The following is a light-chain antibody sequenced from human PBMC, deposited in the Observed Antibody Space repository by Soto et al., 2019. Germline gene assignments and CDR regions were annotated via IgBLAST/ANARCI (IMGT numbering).Light chain of an antibody. CDR3: QQYCSSPHT. Sequence: EIVLTQSPGTLSLSPGERATLSCRASQSVSSSYLAWYQQKPGQSPRLLIYGASSRATGIPDRFSGSGSGTDFTLTISRLDPEDFAVYYCQQYCSSPHTFGQGTKLEIK. CDR1: QSVSSSY. CDR2: GAS. J-gene: IGKJ2*01. V-gene: IGKV3-20*01.